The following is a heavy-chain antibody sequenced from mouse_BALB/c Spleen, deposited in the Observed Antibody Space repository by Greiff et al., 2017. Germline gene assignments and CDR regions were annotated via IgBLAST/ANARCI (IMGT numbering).Heavy chain of an antibody. CDR3: ARGDYAYFDY. V-gene: IGHV5-6-5*01. CDR2: ISSGGST. CDR1: GFTFSSYA. D-gene: IGHD2-4*01. J-gene: IGHJ2*01. Sequence: EVKLVESGGGLVKPGGSLKLSCAASGFTFSSYAMSWVRQTPEKRLEWVASISSGGSTYYPDSVKGRFTISRDNARNILYLQMSSLRSEDTAMYYCARGDYAYFDYWGQGTTLTVSS.